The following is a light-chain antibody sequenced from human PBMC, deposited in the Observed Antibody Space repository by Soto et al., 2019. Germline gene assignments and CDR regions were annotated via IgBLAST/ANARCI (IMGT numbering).Light chain of an antibody. Sequence: DIQMTQSPSTLSASVGDRFTITCRASQSISSWLAWYQQKPGKAPKLLIYDASSLESGVPSRFSDSGSGTKGTRTNSSLQPDDFATNYCQQYNRYSCIIGQGHKLEIK. CDR2: DAS. J-gene: IGKJ2*02. CDR1: QSISSW. CDR3: QQYNRYSCI. V-gene: IGKV1-5*01.